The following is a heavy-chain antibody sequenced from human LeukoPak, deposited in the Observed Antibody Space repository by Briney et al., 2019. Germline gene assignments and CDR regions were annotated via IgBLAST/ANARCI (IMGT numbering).Heavy chain of an antibody. J-gene: IGHJ4*02. Sequence: SETLSLTCTVSGGSISSYYWSWIRQPPGKGLEWIGYIYYSGSTNYNPSLKSRVTISVDTSKNQFSLKLSSVTAADTAVYYCARGGYDFWSGSPFDYWGQGTLVTVSS. CDR2: IYYSGST. CDR1: GGSISSYY. D-gene: IGHD3-3*01. CDR3: ARGGYDFWSGSPFDY. V-gene: IGHV4-59*01.